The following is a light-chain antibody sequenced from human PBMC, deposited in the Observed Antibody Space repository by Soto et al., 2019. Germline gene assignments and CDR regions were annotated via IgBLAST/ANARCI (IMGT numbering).Light chain of an antibody. Sequence: EIVMTQSPATLSVSPGERATLSCRASQSVSSNLAWYQQKPDQAPRLLIYGASTRATGIPARFSGSRSGTEFILTISSLQSEDFAVYYCQQYNNWPPGTFGQGTKVELK. J-gene: IGKJ1*01. CDR2: GAS. CDR1: QSVSSN. CDR3: QQYNNWPPGT. V-gene: IGKV3-15*01.